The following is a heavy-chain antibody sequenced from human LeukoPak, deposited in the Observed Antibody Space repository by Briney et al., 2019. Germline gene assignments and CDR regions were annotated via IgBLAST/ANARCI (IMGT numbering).Heavy chain of an antibody. CDR1: GFTFRSYA. CDR2: IRGSGVST. CDR3: AKDVSGGN. V-gene: IGHV3-23*01. Sequence: GGSLRLSCAASGFTFRSYAMSWVRQAPGKGLEWVSGIRGSGVSTDYADSVKGRFTISRDNSKNTLYLQMNNLKAEGTAVYYCAKDVSGGNWGQGTLVTVSS. D-gene: IGHD1-14*01. J-gene: IGHJ4*02.